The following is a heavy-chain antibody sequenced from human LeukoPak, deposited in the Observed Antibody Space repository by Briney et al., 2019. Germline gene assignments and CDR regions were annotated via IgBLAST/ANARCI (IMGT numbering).Heavy chain of an antibody. Sequence: GGSLRLSCAASGFTFSSYGMHWVHQAPGKGLEWVAFIRYDGSNKYYADSVKGRFTISRDNSKNTLYLQMNSLRAEDTAVYYCAKQLRSYYYMDVWGKGTTVTVSS. D-gene: IGHD2/OR15-2a*01. V-gene: IGHV3-30*02. CDR3: AKQLRSYYYMDV. CDR2: IRYDGSNK. CDR1: GFTFSSYG. J-gene: IGHJ6*03.